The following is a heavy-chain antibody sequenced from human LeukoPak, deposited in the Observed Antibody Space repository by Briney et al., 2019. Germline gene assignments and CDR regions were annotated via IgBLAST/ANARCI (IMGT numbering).Heavy chain of an antibody. J-gene: IGHJ6*03. CDR1: GGSISSSSYY. CDR2: IYYSGST. CDR3: ARVVGVLWLDYMDV. V-gene: IGHV4-39*01. Sequence: SETLSLTCTVSGGSISSSSYYWGWIRQPPGKGLEWIGSIYYSGSTYYNPSLKSRVTISVDTSKNQFSLKLSSVTAADTAVYYCARVVGVLWLDYMDVWGKGTTVTISS. D-gene: IGHD3-10*01.